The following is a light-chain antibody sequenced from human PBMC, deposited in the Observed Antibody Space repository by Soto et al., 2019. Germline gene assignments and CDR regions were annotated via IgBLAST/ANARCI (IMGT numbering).Light chain of an antibody. CDR3: QQLNSYPIT. J-gene: IGKJ5*01. V-gene: IGKV1-9*01. CDR2: AAS. Sequence: IPLTQSPSSLSASVGDRVTITCRASQGISSYLAWYQQKPGKAPKLLIYAASTLQSGVPSRFSGSGSGTDFTLTISSLQPEDVATYYCQQLNSYPITLGQGTRLEIK. CDR1: QGISSY.